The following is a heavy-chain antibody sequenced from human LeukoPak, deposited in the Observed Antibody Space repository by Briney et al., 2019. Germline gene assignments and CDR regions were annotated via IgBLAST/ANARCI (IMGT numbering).Heavy chain of an antibody. CDR3: ARLGYCSGGSCYYYYYMDV. D-gene: IGHD2-15*01. Sequence: SETLSLTCAAYGGSFSGYYWSWIRQPPGKGLEWIGEINHSGSTNYNPSLKSRVTISVDTSKNQFSLKLSSVTAADTAAYYCARLGYCSGGSCYYYYYMDVWGKGTTVTVSS. J-gene: IGHJ6*03. V-gene: IGHV4-34*01. CDR1: GGSFSGYY. CDR2: INHSGST.